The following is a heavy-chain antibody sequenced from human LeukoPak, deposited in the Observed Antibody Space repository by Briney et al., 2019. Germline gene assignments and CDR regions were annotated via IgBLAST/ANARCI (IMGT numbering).Heavy chain of an antibody. CDR2: IYPGDSDT. CDR1: GYSFTSYW. CDR3: ARSVPMITFGGVIDPFHYYFDY. Sequence: GESLKISCKGSGYSFTSYWMGWVHQMPGRGLEWMEIIYPGDSDTRYSPSFQGQVTISADKSISTAYLQWSSLKASDTAMYCCARSVPMITFGGVIDPFHYYFDYWGQGTLVTVSS. J-gene: IGHJ4*02. V-gene: IGHV5-51*07. D-gene: IGHD3-16*02.